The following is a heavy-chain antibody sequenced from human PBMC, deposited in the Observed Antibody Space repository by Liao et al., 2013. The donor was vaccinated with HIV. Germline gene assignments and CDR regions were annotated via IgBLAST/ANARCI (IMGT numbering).Heavy chain of an antibody. CDR1: GGSISSGSYY. CDR3: ARGTIFGPDY. V-gene: IGHV4-61*02. CDR2: SIPVGAP. J-gene: IGHJ4*02. Sequence: QVQLQESGPGLVKPSQTLSLTCTVSGGSISSGSYYWSWIRQPAGKGTGVDWGVSIPVGAPTTTPPLKSRVTMSVDTSKNQFSLKLSSVTAADTAVYYCARGTIFGPDYWGQGNPGHRLL. D-gene: IGHD3-3*01.